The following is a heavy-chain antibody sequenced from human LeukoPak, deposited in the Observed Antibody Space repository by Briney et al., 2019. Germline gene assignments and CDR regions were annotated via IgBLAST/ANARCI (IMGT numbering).Heavy chain of an antibody. V-gene: IGHV3-21*01. J-gene: IGHJ4*02. CDR2: ISSSSSYI. Sequence: PGGSLRLSCAASGFTFSSYAMSWVRQAPGKGLEWVSSISSSSSYIYYADSVKGRFTISRDNAKNSLYLQMNSLRAEDTAVYYCARDLRSPQWGGDYWGQGTLVTVSS. CDR1: GFTFSSYA. CDR3: ARDLRSPQWGGDY. D-gene: IGHD6-19*01.